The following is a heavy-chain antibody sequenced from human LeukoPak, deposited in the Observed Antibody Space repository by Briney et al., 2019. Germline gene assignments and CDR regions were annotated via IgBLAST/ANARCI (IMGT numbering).Heavy chain of an antibody. CDR1: GYTFTGYY. D-gene: IGHD5-18*01. V-gene: IGHV1-2*02. CDR2: INPNSGGT. J-gene: IGHJ4*02. CDR3: ARDDVGSTATVKGFDDY. Sequence: ASVKVSCKASGYTFTGYYMHWVRQAPGQGLEWMGWINPNSGGTNYAQKFQGRVTMTRDTSISTAYMKLSRLRSDDTAVYYCARDDVGSTATVKGFDDYWGQGTLVTVSS.